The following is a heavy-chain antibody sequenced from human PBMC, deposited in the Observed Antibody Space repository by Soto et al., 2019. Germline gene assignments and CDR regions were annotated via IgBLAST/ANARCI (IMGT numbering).Heavy chain of an antibody. J-gene: IGHJ4*02. Sequence: QVQLVQSGAEVKKPGSSVKVCCKASGGTFSSYTISWVRQAPGQGLEWMGRIIPILGIANYAQKFQGRVTITADKSTSTAYMELSSLRSEDTAVYYCARVADYYDSSGYRFDYWGQGTLVTVSS. CDR2: IIPILGIA. V-gene: IGHV1-69*02. CDR3: ARVADYYDSSGYRFDY. D-gene: IGHD3-22*01. CDR1: GGTFSSYT.